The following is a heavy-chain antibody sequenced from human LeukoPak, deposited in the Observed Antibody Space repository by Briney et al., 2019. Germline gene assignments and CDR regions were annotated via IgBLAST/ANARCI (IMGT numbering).Heavy chain of an antibody. CDR3: ARDSLEEIAVAGVFDY. Sequence: QPSETLSLTCTVSGGSISSGSYYWSWIRQPAGKGLEWIGRIYTSGSTNYNPSLKGRVTISVDTSKNQFSLKLSSVTAADTAVYYCARDSLEEIAVAGVFDYWGQGTLVTVSS. D-gene: IGHD6-19*01. J-gene: IGHJ4*02. CDR1: GGSISSGSYY. V-gene: IGHV4-61*02. CDR2: IYTSGST.